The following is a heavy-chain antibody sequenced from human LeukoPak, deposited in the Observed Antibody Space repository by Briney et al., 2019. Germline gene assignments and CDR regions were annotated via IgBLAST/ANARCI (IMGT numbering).Heavy chain of an antibody. CDR2: MNPNSGNT. J-gene: IGHJ4*02. Sequence: GASVKVSCTASGYTFTSYDINWVRQATGQGLEWMGWMNPNSGNTGYAQKFQGRVTMTRNTSISTAYMELSSLRSEDTAVYYCARGRYKVRGVPGDYWGQGTLVTVSS. V-gene: IGHV1-8*01. CDR1: GYTFTSYD. CDR3: ARGRYKVRGVPGDY. D-gene: IGHD3-10*01.